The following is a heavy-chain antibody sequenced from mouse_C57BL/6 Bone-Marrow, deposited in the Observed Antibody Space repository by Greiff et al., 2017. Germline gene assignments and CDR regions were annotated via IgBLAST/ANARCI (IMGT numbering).Heavy chain of an antibody. CDR3: ARSGVYGSSLYWYFDV. V-gene: IGHV1-53*01. CDR1: GYTFTSYW. CDR2: INPNNGGS. Sequence: QVQLQQPGTELVKPGASVKLSCKASGYTFTSYWMHWVKQRPGQGLEWIGNINPNNGGSNYNEKFKNKATLTVDKSSSTTYMQLSSLTSEDSAVYFCARSGVYGSSLYWYFDVWGTGPTVTVSS. J-gene: IGHJ1*03. D-gene: IGHD1-1*01.